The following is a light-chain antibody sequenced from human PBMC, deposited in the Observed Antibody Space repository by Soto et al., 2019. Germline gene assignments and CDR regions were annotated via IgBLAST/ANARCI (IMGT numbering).Light chain of an antibody. V-gene: IGLV2-14*02. CDR1: SSDVGSYNL. CDR2: EGS. CDR3: SSYSSSSTLWL. J-gene: IGLJ3*02. Sequence: QSVLTQPASVSGSPGQSIPISCTGTSSDVGSYNLVSWYQQHPGKAPKLMIYEGSKRPSGVSNRFSGSKSGNTASLTISGLQAEDEADYYCSSYSSSSTLWLFGGGTKLTVL.